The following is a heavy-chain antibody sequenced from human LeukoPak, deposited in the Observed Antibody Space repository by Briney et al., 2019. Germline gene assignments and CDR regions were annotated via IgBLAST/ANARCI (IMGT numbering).Heavy chain of an antibody. Sequence: SETLSLTCTVSGGSISSYYWSWIRQPPGRGLEWIGYIYYSGSTNYSPSLKSRVTLSVDTSKNQFSLKLSSVTAADTAVYYCARVGATTRSFDYWGQGALVTVSS. CDR2: IYYSGST. CDR1: GGSISSYY. J-gene: IGHJ4*02. D-gene: IGHD1-26*01. CDR3: ARVGATTRSFDY. V-gene: IGHV4-59*01.